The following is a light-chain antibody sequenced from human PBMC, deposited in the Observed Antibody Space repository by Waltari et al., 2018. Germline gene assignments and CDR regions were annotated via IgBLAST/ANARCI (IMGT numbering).Light chain of an antibody. Sequence: QSALTQPASVSGSPGRSISISCTGTSSDVGAYNYVSWYQQHPGKAPKLMIFDVSNRPSGVSKPFSGSKSGNTASLTISGLQAEDEADYYCSSYISSSTLELFGGGTSLTVL. CDR1: SSDVGAYNY. CDR3: SSYISSSTLEL. CDR2: DVS. V-gene: IGLV2-14*03. J-gene: IGLJ2*01.